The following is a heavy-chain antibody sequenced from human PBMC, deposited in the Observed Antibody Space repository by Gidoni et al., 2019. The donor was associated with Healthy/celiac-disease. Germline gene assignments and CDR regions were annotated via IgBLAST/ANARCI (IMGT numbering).Heavy chain of an antibody. V-gene: IGHV3-23*01. D-gene: IGHD5-12*01. CDR3: AKDSGYDSYYYYCGMEV. CDR1: GFPFSRYA. Sequence: EVQLFESAGGLVQPGGALRLSCAASGFPFSRYAMSWVRQAPGKGLEGVSAMSCSGVSTYYADSVKGRFNMCRDNSKNALDLQMNSLGAEDTAVYCRAKDSGYDSYYYYCGMEVWGQGTTVNVSS. CDR2: MSCSGVST. J-gene: IGHJ6*02.